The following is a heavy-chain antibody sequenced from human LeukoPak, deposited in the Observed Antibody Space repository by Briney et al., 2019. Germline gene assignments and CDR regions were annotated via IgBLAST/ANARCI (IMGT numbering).Heavy chain of an antibody. CDR2: INPNSGDT. Sequence: GASVKVSCKASGYTFTGYYMHWVRQAPGQGLEWMGWINPNSGDTHNAQKFQGRVTMTRDTSISTAYMELSRLRSDDTAVYYCARLNPNYGSGTYYNVDLYDYWGQGTLVTVSS. CDR3: ARLNPNYGSGTYYNVDLYDY. D-gene: IGHD3-10*01. V-gene: IGHV1-2*02. J-gene: IGHJ4*02. CDR1: GYTFTGYY.